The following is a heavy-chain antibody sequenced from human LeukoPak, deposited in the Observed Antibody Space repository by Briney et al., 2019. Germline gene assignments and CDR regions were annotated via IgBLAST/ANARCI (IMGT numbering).Heavy chain of an antibody. D-gene: IGHD2-15*01. CDR1: GLTFSSYW. CDR3: ASRDQSCSGDTCYPIDY. Sequence: GGSLRLSCAVSGLTFSSYWMHWVRQAPGKGLGWVSRINREGSSTSYADSVKGRFTISRDNAKNTLYLQMNSLRAEDTAVYYCASRDQSCSGDTCYPIDYWGQGTLVTVSS. J-gene: IGHJ4*02. V-gene: IGHV3-74*01. CDR2: INREGSST.